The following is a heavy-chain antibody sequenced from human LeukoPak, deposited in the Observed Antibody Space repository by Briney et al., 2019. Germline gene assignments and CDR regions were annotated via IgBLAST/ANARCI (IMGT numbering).Heavy chain of an antibody. Sequence: ASVRVSSKTSGYSFTDYNLHWVRQAPGQRLEWMGIINPSGGSTSYAQKFQGRVTMTRDTSTSTVYMELSSLRSEDTAVYYCARGSSGSYSHWGQGTLVTVSS. V-gene: IGHV1-46*01. CDR3: ARGSSGSYSH. CDR1: GYSFTDYN. J-gene: IGHJ4*02. CDR2: INPSGGST. D-gene: IGHD1-26*01.